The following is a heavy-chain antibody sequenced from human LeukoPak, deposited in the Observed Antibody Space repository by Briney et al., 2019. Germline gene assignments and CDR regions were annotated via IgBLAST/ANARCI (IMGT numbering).Heavy chain of an antibody. V-gene: IGHV4-59*01. J-gene: IGHJ4*02. CDR1: GGSISSYY. CDR2: IYYSGST. Sequence: SETLSLPCTVSGGSISSYYWSWLRQPPGKGLEWIGYIYYSGSTNYNPSLKSRVTISVDTSKNQFTLKLSSVTAADTAVYYCARVSSVFWGGYPVGHYYFDYWGQGTLVTVSS. CDR3: ARVSSVFWGGYPVGHYYFDY. D-gene: IGHD3-3*01.